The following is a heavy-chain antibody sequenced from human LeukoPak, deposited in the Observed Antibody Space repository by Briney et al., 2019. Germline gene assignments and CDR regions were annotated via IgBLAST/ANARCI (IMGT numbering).Heavy chain of an antibody. CDR2: ISGSGGST. CDR3: AKASSWYHYYYYMDV. V-gene: IGHV3-23*01. CDR1: GFTFSSYA. D-gene: IGHD6-13*01. J-gene: IGHJ6*03. Sequence: GGSLRLSCAASGFTFSSYAMSWVRQAPGKGLEWVPAISGSGGSTYYADSVKGRFTISRDNSKNTLYLQMNSLGAEDTAVYYCAKASSWYHYYYYMDVWGKGTTVTVSS.